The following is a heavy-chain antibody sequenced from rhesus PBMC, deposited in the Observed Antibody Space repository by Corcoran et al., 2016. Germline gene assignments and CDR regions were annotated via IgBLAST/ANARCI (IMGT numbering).Heavy chain of an antibody. CDR1: GRSSIVHY. V-gene: IGHV4-165*02. D-gene: IGHD3-28*01. CDR2: IGGNNGIT. Sequence: QVQLQESGPGQGKPSETLSPTCSVPGRSSIVHYHNWIRQPPRKGLERIGYIGGNNGITHYNASLKSRVTISTDTSKNQFSLKLTSGTAADTAVYYCARFSGYYPNFDYWGQGVLVTVSS. CDR3: ARFSGYYPNFDY. J-gene: IGHJ4*01.